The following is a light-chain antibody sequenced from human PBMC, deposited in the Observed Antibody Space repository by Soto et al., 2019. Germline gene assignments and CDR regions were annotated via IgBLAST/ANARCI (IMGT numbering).Light chain of an antibody. J-gene: IGLJ1*01. V-gene: IGLV2-14*01. Sequence: QSALTQPASVSGSPGQSITISCTGTSSDVGGYNSVSWYRQYPGKAPKLIIFDVTDRPSGLSTRFSGSKSGNTASLTISGLQAEDEAVFYCTSYTSSSTTVFGTGTKLTVL. CDR2: DVT. CDR3: TSYTSSSTTV. CDR1: SSDVGGYNS.